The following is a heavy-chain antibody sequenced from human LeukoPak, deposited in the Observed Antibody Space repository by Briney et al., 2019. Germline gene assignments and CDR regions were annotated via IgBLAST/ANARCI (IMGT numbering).Heavy chain of an antibody. J-gene: IGHJ4*02. Sequence: PSETLSLTCTVSGVSINSYYWSWIRQSPGKGLEWIGYIYYSGSTNYNPSLKSRVTISVDTSKNQFSLKLSSVTAADTAVYYCARTTETEDYWGQGTLVTVSS. D-gene: IGHD4-17*01. CDR1: GVSINSYY. V-gene: IGHV4-59*01. CDR2: IYYSGST. CDR3: ARTTETEDY.